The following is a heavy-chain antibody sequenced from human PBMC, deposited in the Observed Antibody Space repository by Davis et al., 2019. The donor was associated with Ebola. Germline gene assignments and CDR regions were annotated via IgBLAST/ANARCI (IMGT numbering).Heavy chain of an antibody. CDR3: ASLRRTITGMDDGFDI. CDR2: IYTGAFDT. V-gene: IGHV5-51*01. J-gene: IGHJ3*02. Sequence: GESLKISCKDSGNSFATHWIGWVRQMPGKGLEWMGIIYTGAFDTRYSPSFRGQVTISADKSIKTAYLQWSSLKASDTAMYYCASLRRTITGMDDGFDIWGQGTMVTVSA. D-gene: IGHD1-20*01. CDR1: GNSFATHW.